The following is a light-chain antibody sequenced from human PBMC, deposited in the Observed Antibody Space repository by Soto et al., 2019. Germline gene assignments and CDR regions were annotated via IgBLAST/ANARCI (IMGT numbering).Light chain of an antibody. V-gene: IGKV3-15*01. J-gene: IGKJ1*01. Sequence: EIVMTQSPATLYVSPGERATLSCRASQSVSNNLAWFQHKPGQAPRLLIYGASARATGIPARFSGSGSGTEFTLTISSLQSEDFAVYYCQQYNNWPPWTFGQGTKVEIK. CDR2: GAS. CDR1: QSVSNN. CDR3: QQYNNWPPWT.